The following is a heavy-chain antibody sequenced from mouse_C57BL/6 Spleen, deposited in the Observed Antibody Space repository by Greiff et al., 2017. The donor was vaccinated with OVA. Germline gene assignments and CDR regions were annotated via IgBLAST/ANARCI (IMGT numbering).Heavy chain of an antibody. CDR1: GYTFTDYN. D-gene: IGHD3-3*01. CDR2: INPNNGGT. J-gene: IGHJ3*01. Sequence: EVKLVESGPELVKPGASVKIPCKASGYTFTDYNMDWVKQSHGKSLEWIGDINPNNGGTIYNQKFKGKATLTVDKSSSTAYMELRSLTSEDTAVYYCARGWVFAYWGQGTLVTVSA. CDR3: ARGWVFAY. V-gene: IGHV1-18*01.